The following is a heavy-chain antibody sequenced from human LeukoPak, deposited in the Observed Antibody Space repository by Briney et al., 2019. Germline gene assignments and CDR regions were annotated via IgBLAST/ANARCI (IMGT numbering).Heavy chain of an antibody. CDR1: GFTFSSYS. CDR3: ARDYHYDSSGYLNWFDP. D-gene: IGHD3-22*01. CDR2: INDDGSTT. V-gene: IGHV3-74*01. Sequence: PGGSLRLSCAASGFTFSSYSMNWVRQAPGKGLEWVACINDDGSTTRYADSVKGRFTTSRDNAKNTLYLQMNSLRAEDTAVYYCARDYHYDSSGYLNWFDPWGQGTLVTVSS. J-gene: IGHJ5*02.